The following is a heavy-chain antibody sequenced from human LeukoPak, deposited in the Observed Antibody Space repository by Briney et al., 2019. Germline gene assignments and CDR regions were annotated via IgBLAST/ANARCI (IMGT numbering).Heavy chain of an antibody. D-gene: IGHD3-22*01. Sequence: SETLSLTCTVSGGSISSYYWSWIRQPPGKGLEWIGYIYYSGSTNYNPSLKGRVTISVDTSKNQFSLKLSSVTAADTAVYYCARQPYYYDSSGYYVYYFDYWGQGTLVTVSS. CDR3: ARQPYYYDSSGYYVYYFDY. CDR1: GGSISSYY. J-gene: IGHJ4*02. CDR2: IYYSGST. V-gene: IGHV4-59*08.